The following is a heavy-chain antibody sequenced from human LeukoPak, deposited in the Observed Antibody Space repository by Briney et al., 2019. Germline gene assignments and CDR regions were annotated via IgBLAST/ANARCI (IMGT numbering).Heavy chain of an antibody. Sequence: GGSLRLSCAASGFSLSSYEMSWVRQAPGEGLGWGSYISSSGSTIYYADSVKGRFPISRDNAKNSLYLQMNSLRAEDTAVYYCARWGGGDSYYYYYMDVWGKGTTVTVSS. V-gene: IGHV3-48*03. D-gene: IGHD2-21*02. J-gene: IGHJ6*03. CDR3: ARWGGGDSYYYYYMDV. CDR2: ISSSGSTI. CDR1: GFSLSSYE.